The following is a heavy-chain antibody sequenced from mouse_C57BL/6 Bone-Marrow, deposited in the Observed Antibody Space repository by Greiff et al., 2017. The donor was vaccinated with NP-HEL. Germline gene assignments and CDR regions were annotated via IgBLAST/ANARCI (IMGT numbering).Heavy chain of an antibody. V-gene: IGHV1-15*01. CDR2: IDPETGGT. D-gene: IGHD1-1*01. J-gene: IGHJ3*01. Sequence: VQLQQSGAELVRPGASVTLSCKASGYTFTDYEMHWVKQTPVHGLEWIGAIDPETGGTAYNQKFKGKAILTADKSSSTAYMELRSLTSEDSAVYYCTRSRYYGSLFAYWGQGTLVTVSA. CDR3: TRSRYYGSLFAY. CDR1: GYTFTDYE.